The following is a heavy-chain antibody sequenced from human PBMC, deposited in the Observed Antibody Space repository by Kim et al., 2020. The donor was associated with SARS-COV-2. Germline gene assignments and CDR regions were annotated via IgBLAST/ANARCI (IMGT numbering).Heavy chain of an antibody. J-gene: IGHJ4*02. V-gene: IGHV1-46*01. Sequence: QKFQGRVTRTGDTSTGTVYMELSSLRSEDAAVYYCAREIIAVTGTKDFDYWGQGTLVTVSS. CDR3: AREIIAVTGTKDFDY. D-gene: IGHD6-19*01.